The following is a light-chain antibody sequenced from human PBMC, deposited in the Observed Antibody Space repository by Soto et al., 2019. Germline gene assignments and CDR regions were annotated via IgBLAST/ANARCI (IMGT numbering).Light chain of an antibody. J-gene: IGLJ3*02. CDR2: EVS. CDR3: SSYAGSNNLGV. V-gene: IGLV2-8*01. Sequence: QSALTQPPSASGSPGQSVTISCTGTSSDIGGYNYVSWYQQHPGKAPTVMIYEVSKRPSGVPDRFSGSKSGNTASLTVSGPQPEDEADYYCSSYAGSNNLGVFGGGTKLTVL. CDR1: SSDIGGYNY.